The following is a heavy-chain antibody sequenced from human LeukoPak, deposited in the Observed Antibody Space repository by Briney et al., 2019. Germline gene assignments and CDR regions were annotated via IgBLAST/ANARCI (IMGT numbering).Heavy chain of an antibody. Sequence: GASVKVSCKASGYTFTSYGISWVRQAPGQGLEWMGWISAYNGNTNYAQKLQGRVTMTTDTSTSTAYMELSSLRSEDTAVYYCARSRDGYSSWFDPWGQGTLVTVSS. CDR2: ISAYNGNT. J-gene: IGHJ5*02. D-gene: IGHD5-24*01. CDR3: ARSRDGYSSWFDP. CDR1: GYTFTSYG. V-gene: IGHV1-18*01.